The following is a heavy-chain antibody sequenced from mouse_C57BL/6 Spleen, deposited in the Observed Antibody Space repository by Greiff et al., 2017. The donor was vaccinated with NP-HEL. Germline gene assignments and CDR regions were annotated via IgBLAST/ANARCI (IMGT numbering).Heavy chain of an antibody. V-gene: IGHV1-52*01. J-gene: IGHJ1*03. Sequence: QVQLQQPGAELVRPGSSVKLSCKASGYTFTSYWMHWVKQRPIQGLEWIGNIDPSDSETHYNQKFKDKATLTVDKSSSTAYMQLSSLTSEDSAVYYCARTGRGYWNWYFDVWGTGTTVTVSS. D-gene: IGHD2-3*01. CDR1: GYTFTSYW. CDR2: IDPSDSET. CDR3: ARTGRGYWNWYFDV.